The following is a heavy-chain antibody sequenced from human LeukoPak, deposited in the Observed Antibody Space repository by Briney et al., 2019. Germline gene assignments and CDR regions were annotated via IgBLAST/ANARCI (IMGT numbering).Heavy chain of an antibody. CDR1: GYTFTSYD. Sequence: GASVKVSCKASGYTFTSYDINWVRQATGQGLEWMGWMNPDSGNTGYAQKFQGRVTMTRNTSISTAYMELSSLRSEDTAAYYCARAHETQQLYWFDPWGQGTLVTVSS. J-gene: IGHJ5*02. CDR3: ARAHETQQLYWFDP. D-gene: IGHD6-13*01. V-gene: IGHV1-8*01. CDR2: MNPDSGNT.